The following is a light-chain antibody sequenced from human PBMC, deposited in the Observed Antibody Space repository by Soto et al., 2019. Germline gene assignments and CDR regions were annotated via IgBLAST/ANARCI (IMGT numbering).Light chain of an antibody. CDR2: EVS. CDR1: SSDVGGYNY. Sequence: QSVLTQPASVSGSPGQSITISCTGTSSDVGGYNYVSWYQQHPGKAPKLMIYEVSNRPSGVSNRFSGSKSGNTASLTISGLQAEGEADYYCSSYTSSSTYVFGTGT. V-gene: IGLV2-14*01. CDR3: SSYTSSSTYV. J-gene: IGLJ1*01.